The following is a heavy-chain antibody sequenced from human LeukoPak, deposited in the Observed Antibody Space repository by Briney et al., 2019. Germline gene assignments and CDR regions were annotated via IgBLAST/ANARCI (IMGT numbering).Heavy chain of an antibody. CDR1: GFTFSSCG. D-gene: IGHD2-8*01. V-gene: IGHV3-30*03. J-gene: IGHJ4*02. CDR2: ISYDGSNK. CDR3: ARGPGSSVYASAIDH. Sequence: GGSLRLSCAASGFTFSSCGMHWVRQAPGKGLEWVAVISYDGSNKYYADSVKGRFTISRDNSKNTLYLQMNSLRAEDTAVYYCARGPGSSVYASAIDHWGQGTLVTVSS.